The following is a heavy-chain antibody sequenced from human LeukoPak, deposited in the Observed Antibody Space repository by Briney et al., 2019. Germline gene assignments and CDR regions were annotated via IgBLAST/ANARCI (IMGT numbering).Heavy chain of an antibody. CDR2: INHSGST. CDR3: ARHKERGRAFGI. J-gene: IGHJ3*02. Sequence: SETLSLTCAVYGGSFSGYYWSWIRQSPGKGLEWIGEINHSGSTIYNPSLKSRVTISVDTSKNQFSLKLSSVTAADTAVYYCARHKERGRAFGIWGQGTMVTVSS. CDR1: GGSFSGYY. D-gene: IGHD3-16*01. V-gene: IGHV4-34*01.